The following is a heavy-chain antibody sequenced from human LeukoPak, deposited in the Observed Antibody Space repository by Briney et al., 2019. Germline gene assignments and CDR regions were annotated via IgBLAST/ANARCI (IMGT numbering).Heavy chain of an antibody. CDR3: ARGLNRNDYGDYGY. CDR1: AGSISNYY. CDR2: IYYTGST. J-gene: IGHJ4*02. V-gene: IGHV4-59*01. D-gene: IGHD4-17*01. Sequence: SETLSLTCTVSAGSISNYYWSWIRQPPGKGLEGIGYIYYTGSTSYNPSLKSRVTVSVQTSKNQFSLKLSSVTAADTAVYYCARGLNRNDYGDYGYWGQGTLVTVSS.